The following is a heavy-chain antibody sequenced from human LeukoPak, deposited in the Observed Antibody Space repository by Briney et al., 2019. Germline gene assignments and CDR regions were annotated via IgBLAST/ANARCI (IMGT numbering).Heavy chain of an antibody. Sequence: GASVKVSCKVSGYTLTELSMHWVRQAPGKGLEWMGGFDPEDGETIYAQKFQGRVTMTEDTSTDTAYMELSSLRSEDTAVYYCATLIAAAGRVYFDYWGQGTLVTVSS. J-gene: IGHJ4*02. V-gene: IGHV1-24*01. CDR1: GYTLTELS. D-gene: IGHD6-13*01. CDR2: FDPEDGET. CDR3: ATLIAAAGRVYFDY.